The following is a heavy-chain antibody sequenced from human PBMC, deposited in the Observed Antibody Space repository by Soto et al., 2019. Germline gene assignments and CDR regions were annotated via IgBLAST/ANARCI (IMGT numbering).Heavy chain of an antibody. D-gene: IGHD6-6*01. CDR1: GYNFTSYW. V-gene: IGHV5-51*01. CDR3: ARPLEYSSSDYYGMDV. CDR2: INPRDSDV. Sequence: GESLKISCKGSGYNFTSYWIGWVRQMPGKGLEWMGVINPRDSDVKYSPPFEGQVTISADKSINTACLQWRSLKASDTAMYYCARPLEYSSSDYYGMDVWGQGTTVTVS. J-gene: IGHJ6*02.